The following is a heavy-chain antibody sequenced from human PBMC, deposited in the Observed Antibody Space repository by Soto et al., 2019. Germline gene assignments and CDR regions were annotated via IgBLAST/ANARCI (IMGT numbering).Heavy chain of an antibody. Sequence: QVQLQQWGAGLLKPSETLSLTCAVYGGSFSGYYWSWIRQPPGQGLEWIGEINHSGSTNYNPSLKSRVTISVDTSKNQFSLKLSSVTAADTAVYYCARGLIREYSYGYYYFDYWGQGTLVTVSS. CDR3: ARGLIREYSYGYYYFDY. J-gene: IGHJ4*02. V-gene: IGHV4-34*01. D-gene: IGHD5-18*01. CDR1: GGSFSGYY. CDR2: INHSGST.